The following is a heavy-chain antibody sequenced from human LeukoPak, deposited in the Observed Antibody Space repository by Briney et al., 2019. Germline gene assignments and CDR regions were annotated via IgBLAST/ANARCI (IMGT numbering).Heavy chain of an antibody. V-gene: IGHV4-39*01. D-gene: IGHD2-15*01. CDR3: ARARYCSGGSCYPNWFDP. J-gene: IGHJ5*02. CDR1: GGSISSSSSY. CDR2: IYYSGST. Sequence: SETLSLTCTVSGGSISSSSSYWGWIRQPPGKGLEWIGSIYYSGSTYYNPSLKSRVTISVDTSKNQFSLKLSSVTAADTAVYYCARARYCSGGSCYPNWFDPWGQGTLVTVSS.